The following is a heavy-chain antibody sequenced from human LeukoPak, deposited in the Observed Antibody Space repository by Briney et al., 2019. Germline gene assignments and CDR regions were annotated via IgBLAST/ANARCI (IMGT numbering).Heavy chain of an antibody. D-gene: IGHD1-26*01. CDR3: TRESGSYHGNDY. J-gene: IGHJ4*02. CDR1: GYTFTSYG. CDR2: INPNNSAT. Sequence: GASVKVSCKASGYTFTSYGISWVRQAPGQGLEWMGRINPNNSATNYAQKLQGRVTITGDTSISTAYMELSSLRSDDTAVYYCTRESGSYHGNDYWGQGTLVTVSS. V-gene: IGHV1-2*06.